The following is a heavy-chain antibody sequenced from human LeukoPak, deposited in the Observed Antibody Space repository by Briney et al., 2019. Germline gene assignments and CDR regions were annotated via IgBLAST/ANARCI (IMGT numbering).Heavy chain of an antibody. Sequence: GGTLRLSCAASGFTFSSYGMSWVRQAPGKGLEWVSAISGSGGSTYYADSVKGRFTISRDNSKNTLYLQMNSLRAEDTAVYYCAKVAGYSYVGVYYFDYWGQGTLVTVSS. D-gene: IGHD5-18*01. CDR3: AKVAGYSYVGVYYFDY. CDR1: GFTFSSYG. CDR2: ISGSGGST. J-gene: IGHJ4*02. V-gene: IGHV3-23*01.